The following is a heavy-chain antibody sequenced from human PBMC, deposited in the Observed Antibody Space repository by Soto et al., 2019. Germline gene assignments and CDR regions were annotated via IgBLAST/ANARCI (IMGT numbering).Heavy chain of an antibody. CDR2: IYHSGST. CDR3: ARSGGYSYGDY. D-gene: IGHD5-18*01. J-gene: IGHJ4*02. Sequence: QVQLQESGPGLVKPSGTLSLTCAVSGGSISSSNWWIWVRQPPGKGLEWIGEIYHSGSTNYNPSLKSRVTXSXXMSKNQFSLQLTSVTAADTAVYYCARSGGYSYGDYWGQGTLVTVSS. V-gene: IGHV4-4*02. CDR1: GGSISSSNW.